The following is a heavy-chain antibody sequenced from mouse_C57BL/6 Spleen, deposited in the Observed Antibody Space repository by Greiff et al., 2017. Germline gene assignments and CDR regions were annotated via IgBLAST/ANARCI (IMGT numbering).Heavy chain of an antibody. CDR2: ISSGGDYI. J-gene: IGHJ1*03. D-gene: IGHD2-3*01. Sequence: EVQLVESGEGLVKPGGSLKLSCAASGFTFSSYAMSWVRQTPEKRLEWVAYISSGGDYIYYADTVKGRFTISRDNARNTLYLQMSSLKSEDTAMYYCTREGGDGYFYWYFDVWGTGTTVTVSS. V-gene: IGHV5-9-1*02. CDR3: TREGGDGYFYWYFDV. CDR1: GFTFSSYA.